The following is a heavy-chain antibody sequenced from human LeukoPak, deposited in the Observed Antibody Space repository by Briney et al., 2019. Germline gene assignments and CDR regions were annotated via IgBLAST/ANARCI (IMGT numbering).Heavy chain of an antibody. CDR2: ITGSGTDI. Sequence: GGPLRLSCAASGFTFSSYSMIWVRQAPVKGPEWISWITGSGTDIIYADSVKGRFTISRDNAKNSLYLQMNSLRAEDTAVYYCARDQDYGFTYWGQGTLVTVSS. J-gene: IGHJ4*02. V-gene: IGHV3-21*01. CDR1: GFTFSSYS. D-gene: IGHD4-17*01. CDR3: ARDQDYGFTY.